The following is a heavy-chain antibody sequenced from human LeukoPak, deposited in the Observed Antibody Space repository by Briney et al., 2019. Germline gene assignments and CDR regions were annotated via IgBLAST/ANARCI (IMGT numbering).Heavy chain of an antibody. J-gene: IGHJ2*01. V-gene: IGHV3-23*01. CDR1: GFIFRNYA. Sequence: GGSLRLSCGASGFIFRNYAMSWVRQAPGEGLEWVSGISDNGGGTYYADSVKGRFTISRDNSKNMLYLQMNSLRAEDTAVYYCAKDRTVGASYWYFDLWGRGTLVTVSS. D-gene: IGHD1-26*01. CDR3: AKDRTVGASYWYFDL. CDR2: ISDNGGGT.